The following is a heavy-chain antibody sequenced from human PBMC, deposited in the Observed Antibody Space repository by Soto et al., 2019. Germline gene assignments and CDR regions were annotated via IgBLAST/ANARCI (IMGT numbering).Heavy chain of an antibody. D-gene: IGHD6-19*01. Sequence: GASVKVSCKASGGTFSSYAISWVRQAPGQGLEWMGGIIPIFGTANYAQKFQGRVTITADESTSTAYMELSSLRSEDTAVYYCARDQYSSRWAYYYYFGMDVWGQGTTVTVSS. J-gene: IGHJ6*02. CDR3: ARDQYSSRWAYYYYFGMDV. CDR1: GGTFSSYA. V-gene: IGHV1-69*13. CDR2: IIPIFGTA.